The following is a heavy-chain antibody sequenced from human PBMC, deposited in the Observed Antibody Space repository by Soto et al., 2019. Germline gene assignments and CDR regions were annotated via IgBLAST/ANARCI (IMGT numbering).Heavy chain of an antibody. CDR3: ARVTTTSAFSAMDV. V-gene: IGHV3-30-3*01. CDR2: ISYDGSNK. Sequence: QVQLVESGGGVVQPGRSLRLSCAASGFTFSNNAMDWVRQAPGKGLEWVAVISYDGSNKYIAESVKGRFTISRDNSKNALFLQMNILRAEDTAVYYCARVTTTSAFSAMDVWGQGTTVTVSS. J-gene: IGHJ6*02. D-gene: IGHD1-1*01. CDR1: GFTFSNNA.